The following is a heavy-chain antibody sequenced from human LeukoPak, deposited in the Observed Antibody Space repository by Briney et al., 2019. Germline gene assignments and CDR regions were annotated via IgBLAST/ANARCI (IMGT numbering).Heavy chain of an antibody. CDR3: ARQSSSGWYLDY. J-gene: IGHJ4*02. Sequence: PSETLSLTCTVSGGSISSSSYYWGWIRPPPGKGLEWIGNIYYSGSTYYNPSLKSRVTISVDTSKNQFSLKLSSVTAADTAVYYCARQSSSGWYLDYWGQGTLVTVSS. CDR2: IYYSGST. V-gene: IGHV4-39*01. D-gene: IGHD6-19*01. CDR1: GGSISSSSYY.